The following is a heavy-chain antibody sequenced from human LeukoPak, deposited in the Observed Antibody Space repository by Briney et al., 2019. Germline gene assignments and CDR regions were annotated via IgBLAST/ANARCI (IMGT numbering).Heavy chain of an antibody. CDR1: GYTFTGYY. CDR2: IIPVFGTA. J-gene: IGHJ4*02. V-gene: IGHV1-69*05. CDR3: AVCPPSRDDY. Sequence: AASVKVSCKASGYTFTGYYMHWVRQAPGQGLEWMGRIIPVFGTANYAQKFQGRVTITTDESTSTAYMELSSLRSEDTAVYYCAVCPPSRDDYWGQGTLVTVSS. D-gene: IGHD5-24*01.